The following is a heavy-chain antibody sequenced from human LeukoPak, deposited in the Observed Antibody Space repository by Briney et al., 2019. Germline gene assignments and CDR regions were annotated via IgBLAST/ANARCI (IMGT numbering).Heavy chain of an antibody. D-gene: IGHD3-22*01. J-gene: IGHJ4*02. CDR3: ARDYYDSSGTYYFDY. V-gene: IGHV3-9*01. CDR1: GFTFDDYA. CDR2: ISWNSGSI. Sequence: PGGSLRLSCAASGFTFDDYAMPWVRQAPGKGLEWVSGISWNSGSIGYADSVKGRFTISRDNAKNSLYLQMNSLRAEDTAVYYCARDYYDSSGTYYFDYWGQGTLVTVSS.